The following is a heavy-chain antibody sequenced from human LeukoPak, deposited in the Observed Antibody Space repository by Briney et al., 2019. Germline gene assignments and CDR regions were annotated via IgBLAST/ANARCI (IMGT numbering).Heavy chain of an antibody. V-gene: IGHV4-34*01. CDR3: ARLPYYYDSSGYLEMDV. Sequence: SETLSLTCAVYGGSFSSYYWSWIRQPPGKGLEWIGEINHSGSTNYNPSLKSRVTISVDTSKNQFSLKLSSVTAADTAVYYCARLPYYYDSSGYLEMDVWGKGTTVTISS. CDR2: INHSGST. D-gene: IGHD3-22*01. CDR1: GGSFSSYY. J-gene: IGHJ6*04.